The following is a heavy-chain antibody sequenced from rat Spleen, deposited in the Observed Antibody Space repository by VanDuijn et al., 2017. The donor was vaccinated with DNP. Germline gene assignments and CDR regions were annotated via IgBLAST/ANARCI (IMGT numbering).Heavy chain of an antibody. CDR1: GFSLMSYH. D-gene: IGHD5-1*01. CDR3: ASGSGD. J-gene: IGHJ2*01. CDR2: IQSGGST. Sequence: QVQVKESGPGLVLPSQTLSLTCTVSGFSLMSYHVHWVRQPPGKGLEWMGRIQSGGSTDYNSALKPRLTISRDTSKSQVFLKLNSVQTEDTAMYFCASGSGDWGQGVMVIVSS. V-gene: IGHV2-27*01.